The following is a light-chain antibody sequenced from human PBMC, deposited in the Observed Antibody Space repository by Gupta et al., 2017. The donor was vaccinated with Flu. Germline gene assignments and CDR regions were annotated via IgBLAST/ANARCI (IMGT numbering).Light chain of an antibody. J-gene: IGLJ3*02. Sequence: QSVLTQPPSVSAAAGQKVTISCSGSDSNIGRNYVSWYQQLPGTAPRLVIYENDKRPSESPDRFSGSKSGTSATLDITGLQAGDEADYYCGTWSSTRTGPRLFGGGTKVTVL. V-gene: IGLV1-51*02. CDR1: DSNIGRNY. CDR2: END. CDR3: GTWSSTRTGPRL.